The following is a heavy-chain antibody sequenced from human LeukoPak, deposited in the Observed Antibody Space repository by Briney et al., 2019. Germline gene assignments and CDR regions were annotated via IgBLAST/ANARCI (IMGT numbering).Heavy chain of an antibody. J-gene: IGHJ3*02. CDR2: IYPGDSDT. V-gene: IGHV5-51*01. D-gene: IGHD3-16*01. Sequence: GESLKISCKGSGYSFTSYWIGWVRQMPGKGLEWMGIIYPGDSDTRYSPSFQGQVTISADKSISTAYLQWSSLKASDTAMYYCARRPFRLWIMRDRSAFDIWGQGTMVTVSS. CDR1: GYSFTSYW. CDR3: ARRPFRLWIMRDRSAFDI.